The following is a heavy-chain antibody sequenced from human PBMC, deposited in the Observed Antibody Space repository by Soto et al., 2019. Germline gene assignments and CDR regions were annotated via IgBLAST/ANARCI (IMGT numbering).Heavy chain of an antibody. J-gene: IGHJ6*02. D-gene: IGHD1-26*01. Sequence: PSETLSLTCAVYGGSFSGYYWSWIRQPPGKGLEWIGEINHSGSTNYNPSLKSRVTISVDTSKNQFSLKLSSMTAADTAVYYCARGVRISGSYYFDYYYYYGMDVWGQGTTVTVSS. CDR2: INHSGST. CDR1: GGSFSGYY. CDR3: ARGVRISGSYYFDYYYYYGMDV. V-gene: IGHV4-34*01.